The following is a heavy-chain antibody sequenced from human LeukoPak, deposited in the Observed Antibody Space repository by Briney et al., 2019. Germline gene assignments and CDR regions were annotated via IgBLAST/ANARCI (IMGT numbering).Heavy chain of an antibody. CDR1: GFTFSNAL. CDR3: AALSGAFDI. D-gene: IGHD2-15*01. V-gene: IGHV3-15*05. CDR2: IKSKTDGGTT. Sequence: PGGSLRLSCEASGFTFSNALMSWVRQAPGKGLEWVGRIKSKTDGGTTDYAAPVKGRFTISRDDSKNTLYLQMNSLRAEDTAVYYCAALSGAFDIWGQGTMVTVSS. J-gene: IGHJ3*02.